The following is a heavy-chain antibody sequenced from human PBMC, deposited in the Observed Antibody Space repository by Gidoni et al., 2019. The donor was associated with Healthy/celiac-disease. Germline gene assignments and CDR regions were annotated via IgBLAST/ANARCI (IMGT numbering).Heavy chain of an antibody. J-gene: IGHJ4*02. V-gene: IGHV3-74*01. Sequence: EVQLVESGGGLVKPGGSLRLSCAASGSTFRSYWMHCVRQAPGKGLLWVSRINRDGSSTSYADSVKGRFTISRDNAKNTLYLQMNSLRAEDTAVYYCARAQADYYDSSGYSTWDYWGQGTLVTVSS. CDR3: ARAQADYYDSSGYSTWDY. D-gene: IGHD3-22*01. CDR2: INRDGSST. CDR1: GSTFRSYW.